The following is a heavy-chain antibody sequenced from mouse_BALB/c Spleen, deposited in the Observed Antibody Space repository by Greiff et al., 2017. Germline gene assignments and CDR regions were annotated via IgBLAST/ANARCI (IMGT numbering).Heavy chain of an antibody. V-gene: IGHV5-15*02. J-gene: IGHJ2*01. CDR3: AREIYYGSSYYFDY. CDR2: ISNLAYSI. Sequence: EVMLVESGGGLVQPGGSRKLSCAASGFTFSDYGMAWVRQAPGKGPEWVAFISNLAYSIYYADTVTGRFTISRENAKNTLYLEMSSLRSEDTAMYYCAREIYYGSSYYFDYWGQGTTLTVSS. CDR1: GFTFSDYG. D-gene: IGHD1-1*01.